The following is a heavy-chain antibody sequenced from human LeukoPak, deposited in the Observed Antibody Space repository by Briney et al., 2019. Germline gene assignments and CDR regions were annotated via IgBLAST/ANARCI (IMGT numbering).Heavy chain of an antibody. CDR3: ARLANDYGDYGLDY. V-gene: IGHV3-30*04. Sequence: GRSLRLSCAASGFTFSSYAMHWVRRAPGKVLEWVAVISNDGRKKYYADSVKGRFTISRDQSKNTVYLQMDSLRAEDTAVYYCARLANDYGDYGLDYWGQGTLVTVSS. CDR2: ISNDGRKK. D-gene: IGHD4-17*01. J-gene: IGHJ4*02. CDR1: GFTFSSYA.